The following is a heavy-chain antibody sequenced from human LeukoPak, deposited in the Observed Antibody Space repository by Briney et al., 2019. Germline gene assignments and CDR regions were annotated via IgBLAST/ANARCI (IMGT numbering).Heavy chain of an antibody. D-gene: IGHD5-18*01. CDR2: IYHDGST. Sequence: SETLSLTCAVSGGSISSNNWWIWVRQSPEKGLEWIGEIYHDGSTNYNPSLKSRVTISMDKSKNQLSLKLNFVTATDTAVYYCARDRGGYTYSHDYWGQGTLVTVSS. V-gene: IGHV4-4*02. CDR3: ARDRGGYTYSHDY. CDR1: GGSISSNNW. J-gene: IGHJ4*02.